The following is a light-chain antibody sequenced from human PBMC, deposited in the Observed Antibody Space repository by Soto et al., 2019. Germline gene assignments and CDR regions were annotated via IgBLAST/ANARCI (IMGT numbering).Light chain of an antibody. CDR2: GAS. J-gene: IGKJ5*01. V-gene: IGKV3D-15*01. Sequence: EIVMTQSPATLSVSPGERATLSCRASQSVRSNLAWYQQKPGQAPRLLIYGASTRATGIPARFSGSGSGTEYTLTISSLQSEDFGVYYCQQRSDWPPITFGQGTRLEIK. CDR3: QQRSDWPPIT. CDR1: QSVRSN.